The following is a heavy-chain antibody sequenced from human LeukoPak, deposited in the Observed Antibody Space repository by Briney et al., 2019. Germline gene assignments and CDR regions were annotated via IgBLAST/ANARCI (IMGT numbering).Heavy chain of an antibody. CDR1: GFTFSNYW. CDR3: ARDPDICSGGSCYSHFDY. V-gene: IGHV3-74*01. J-gene: IGHJ4*02. Sequence: PGGSLRLSCAASGFTFSNYWMHWVRRAPGKGLVWVSRIKSDGSSTSYADFVKGRFTISRDNAKNTLYLQMNSLRAEDTAVYCCARDPDICSGGSCYSHFDYWGQGTLVTVSS. D-gene: IGHD2-15*01. CDR2: IKSDGSST.